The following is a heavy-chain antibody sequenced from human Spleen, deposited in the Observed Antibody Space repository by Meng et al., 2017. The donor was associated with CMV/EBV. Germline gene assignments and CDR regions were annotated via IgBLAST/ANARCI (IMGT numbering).Heavy chain of an antibody. CDR1: GGSFSGYY. V-gene: IGHV4-34*01. D-gene: IGHD3-16*01. CDR2: INHSGST. CDR3: AKDLGPTVDYYYGMDV. Sequence: SETLSLTCAVYGGSFSGYYWSWIRQPPGKGLEWIGEINHSGSTNYNPSLKSRVTISVDTSKNQFSLKLSSVTAADTAVYYCAKDLGPTVDYYYGMDVWGQGTTVTVSS. J-gene: IGHJ6*02.